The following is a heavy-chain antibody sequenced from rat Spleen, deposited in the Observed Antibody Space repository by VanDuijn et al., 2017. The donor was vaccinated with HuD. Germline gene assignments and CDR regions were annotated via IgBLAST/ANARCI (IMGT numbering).Heavy chain of an antibody. CDR1: GFTFSDFN. Sequence: EVQLVESGGGLVQPGRSLKLSCAASGFTFSDFNMAWVRQSPKKGLEWVATIIYDGSRTFFRDSVKGRFTISRDNAKSTRYLQMNSLRCEDTATYYCARGGFFRYWSQGVMVTVSS. J-gene: IGHJ2*01. CDR2: IIYDGSRT. CDR3: ARGGFFRY. V-gene: IGHV5-7*01. D-gene: IGHD1-6*01.